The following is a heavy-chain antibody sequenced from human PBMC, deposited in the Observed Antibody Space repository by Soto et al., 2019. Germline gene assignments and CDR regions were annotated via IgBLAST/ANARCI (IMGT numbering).Heavy chain of an antibody. Sequence: SETLSLTCTVSGGSISSYYWSWIRQPPGKGLEWIGYIYYSGSTNYNPSLKSRVTISVDTSKNQFSLKLSSVTAADTAVYYCARHSSNWYYFDYWGQGTLVTVSS. D-gene: IGHD6-13*01. J-gene: IGHJ4*02. V-gene: IGHV4-59*08. CDR1: GGSISSYY. CDR2: IYYSGST. CDR3: ARHSSNWYYFDY.